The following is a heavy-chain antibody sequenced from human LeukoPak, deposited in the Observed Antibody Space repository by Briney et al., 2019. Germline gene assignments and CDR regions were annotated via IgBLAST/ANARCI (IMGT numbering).Heavy chain of an antibody. D-gene: IGHD2-15*01. CDR1: GYTLTELS. CDR3: ASGYCSGGSCYFLY. CDR2: IIPIFGIA. J-gene: IGHJ4*02. Sequence: SVKVSCKVSGYTLTELSMHWVRQAPGKGLEWMGRIIPIFGIANYAQKFQGRVTITADKSTSTAYMELSSLRSEDTAVYYCASGYCSGGSCYFLYWGQGTLVTVSS. V-gene: IGHV1-69*02.